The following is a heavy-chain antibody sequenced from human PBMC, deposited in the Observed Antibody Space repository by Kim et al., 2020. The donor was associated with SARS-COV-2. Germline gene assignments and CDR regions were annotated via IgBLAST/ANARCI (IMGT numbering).Heavy chain of an antibody. Sequence: SETLSLTCTVSGGSISSGGYYWSWIRQHPGKGLEWIGYIYYSGSTYYNPSLKSRVTISVDTSKNQFSLKLSSVTAADTAVYYCARAWGITFGGVIVRGGYYFDYWGQGTLVTVSS. CDR3: ARAWGITFGGVIVRGGYYFDY. D-gene: IGHD3-16*02. V-gene: IGHV4-31*03. CDR1: GGSISSGGYY. CDR2: IYYSGST. J-gene: IGHJ4*02.